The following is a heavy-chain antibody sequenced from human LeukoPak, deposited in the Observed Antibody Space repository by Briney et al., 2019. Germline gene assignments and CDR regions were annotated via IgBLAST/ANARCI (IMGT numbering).Heavy chain of an antibody. Sequence: PSETLSLTCAVYGGSSSGYYWSWIRQPPGKGLEWIGEINHSGSTNYNPSLKSRVTISVDTSKNQFSLKLSSVTAADTAVYYCAGLIAAAGTDAFDIWGQGTMVTVSS. V-gene: IGHV4-34*01. CDR1: GGSSSGYY. CDR3: AGLIAAAGTDAFDI. CDR2: INHSGST. D-gene: IGHD6-13*01. J-gene: IGHJ3*02.